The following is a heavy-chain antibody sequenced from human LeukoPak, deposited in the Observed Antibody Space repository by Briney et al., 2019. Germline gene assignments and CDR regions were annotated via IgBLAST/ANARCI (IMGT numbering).Heavy chain of an antibody. CDR3: ARRQYYGDSSGFPAHY. CDR1: GYIFTNYH. D-gene: IGHD3-22*01. Sequence: ASVKVSCKASGYIFTNYHVHWVRQAPGQGLDWVGVINPSSGNTAYAQKFRGRVTMTRDTSTNTVYMDLSSLRSEDTAVYWCARRQYYGDSSGFPAHYWGQGTRVTVSS. CDR2: INPSSGNT. V-gene: IGHV1-46*01. J-gene: IGHJ4*02.